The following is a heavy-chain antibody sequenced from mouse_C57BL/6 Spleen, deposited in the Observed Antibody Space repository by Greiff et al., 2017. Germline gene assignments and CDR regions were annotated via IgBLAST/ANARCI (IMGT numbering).Heavy chain of an antibody. CDR3: ARSIYYDSDWYFDV. Sequence: QVQLQQSGAELVRPGTSVKVSCKASGYAFTNYLIEWVKQRPGQGLEWIGVINPGSGGTNYNEKFKGKATLTADKSSSTAYMQLSSLTSEDSAVYFCARSIYYDSDWYFDVWGTGTTVTVSS. CDR2: INPGSGGT. J-gene: IGHJ1*03. CDR1: GYAFTNYL. D-gene: IGHD2-4*01. V-gene: IGHV1-54*01.